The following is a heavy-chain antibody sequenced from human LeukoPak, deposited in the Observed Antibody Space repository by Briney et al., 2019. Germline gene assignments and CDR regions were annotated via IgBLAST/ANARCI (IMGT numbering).Heavy chain of an antibody. V-gene: IGHV1-18*01. D-gene: IGHD3-22*01. J-gene: IGHJ6*03. CDR2: ISAYNGNT. CDR1: GYTFTSYG. Sequence: VASVKVSCKASGYTFTSYGISWVRQAPGQGLEWMGWISAYNGNTNYAQKLQGRVTMTTDTSTSTAYMELRSLRSDDTAVYYCARSYYYDSSGYLTYYYYYYMDVWGKGTTVTVSS. CDR3: ARSYYYDSSGYLTYYYYYYMDV.